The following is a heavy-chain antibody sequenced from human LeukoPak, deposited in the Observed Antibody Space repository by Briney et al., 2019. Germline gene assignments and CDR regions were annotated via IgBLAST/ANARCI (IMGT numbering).Heavy chain of an antibody. V-gene: IGHV3-23*01. CDR2: ISGSGGST. Sequence: GSLRLSCAASGFTFSSYAMSWVRQAPGKGLEWVSGISGSGGSTYYADSVKGRFTISRDNSKNTLYLQMNSLRVGDTAVYYCAKEPQGTGYFDYWGQGTLVTVSS. CDR3: AKEPQGTGYFDY. D-gene: IGHD3/OR15-3a*01. J-gene: IGHJ4*02. CDR1: GFTFSSYA.